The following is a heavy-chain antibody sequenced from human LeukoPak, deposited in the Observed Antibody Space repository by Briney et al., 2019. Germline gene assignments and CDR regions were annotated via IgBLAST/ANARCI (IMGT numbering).Heavy chain of an antibody. CDR2: ISGSGGST. CDR3: AKDNSMYNWNCGAYDY. J-gene: IGHJ4*02. D-gene: IGHD1-7*01. V-gene: IGHV3-23*01. Sequence: PGGSLRLSCAASGFTFSSYAMSWVRQAPGKGLEWVSAISGSGGSTYYADSVKGRFTISRDNSKNTLYLQMNSLRAEDTAVYYCAKDNSMYNWNCGAYDYWGQGTLVTVSS. CDR1: GFTFSSYA.